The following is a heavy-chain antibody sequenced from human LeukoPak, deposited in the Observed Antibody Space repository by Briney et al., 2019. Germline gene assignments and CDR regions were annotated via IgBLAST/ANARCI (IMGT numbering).Heavy chain of an antibody. CDR2: ISSSSYI. V-gene: IGHV3-21*01. D-gene: IGHD6-19*01. J-gene: IGHJ4*02. Sequence: GGSLRLSCAASGFTFSSYNINWVRQAPGKGLEWVSSISSSSYIYHADSVKGRFTISRDNAKNSLYLQMNSLRAEDTAVYYCAKEDSNGWYFFDYWGQGTLVTVSS. CDR1: GFTFSSYN. CDR3: AKEDSNGWYFFDY.